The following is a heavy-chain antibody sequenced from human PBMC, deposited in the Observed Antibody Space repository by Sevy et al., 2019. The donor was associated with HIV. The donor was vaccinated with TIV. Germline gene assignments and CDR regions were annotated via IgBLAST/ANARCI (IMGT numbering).Heavy chain of an antibody. CDR1: GGSISSSSYY. Sequence: SETLSLTCTVSGGSISSSSYYWGWIRQPPGKGLEWIGSIYYSGSTYYNPSLKSRVTISVDTSKNQFSLRLSSVTAADTAVYYWASRDKRANYDFWSGYYPRDNWFDPWGQGTLVTVSS. CDR2: IYYSGST. J-gene: IGHJ5*02. D-gene: IGHD3-3*01. CDR3: ASRDKRANYDFWSGYYPRDNWFDP. V-gene: IGHV4-39*01.